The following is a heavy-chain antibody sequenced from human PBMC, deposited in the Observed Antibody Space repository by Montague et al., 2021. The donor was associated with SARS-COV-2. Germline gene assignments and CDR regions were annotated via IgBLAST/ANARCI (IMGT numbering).Heavy chain of an antibody. CDR2: IYYSGST. Sequence: SETLSLTCTVSGGSISSSSCYWDWIRQPPGKGLEWIGSIYYSGSTYYNPSLKSRVTISVDTSKNQFSLKLSSVTAADTAVYYCAREGGWLSRGSYYFDYWGQGTLVTVSS. V-gene: IGHV4-39*07. J-gene: IGHJ4*02. CDR3: AREGGWLSRGSYYFDY. CDR1: GGSISSSSCY. D-gene: IGHD3-22*01.